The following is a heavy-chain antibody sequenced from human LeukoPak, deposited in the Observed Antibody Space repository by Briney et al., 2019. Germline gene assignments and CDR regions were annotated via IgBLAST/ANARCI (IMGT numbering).Heavy chain of an antibody. J-gene: IGHJ4*02. CDR2: INAGNGNT. CDR3: ARGLSTWYYDSSGYFDY. Sequence: ASVKVSCKASGYTLTSYAMHWVRQAPGQRLEWMGWINAGNGNTKYSQEFQGRVTITRDTSASTAYMELSSLRSEDMAVYYCARGLSTWYYDSSGYFDYWGQGTLVTVSS. D-gene: IGHD3-22*01. CDR1: GYTLTSYA. V-gene: IGHV1-3*03.